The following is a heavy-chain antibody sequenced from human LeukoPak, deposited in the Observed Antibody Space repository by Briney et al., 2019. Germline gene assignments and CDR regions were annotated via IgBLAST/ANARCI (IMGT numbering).Heavy chain of an antibody. V-gene: IGHV3-48*04. CDR3: AKPLKRARYCSSTSCPLPLDY. Sequence: GGSLRLSCAASGFTFRSYSMNWVRQAPGKGLEWISYISSSSRTIYYADSVKGRFTISRDNAKNSLYLQMNSLRAEDTAVYYCAKPLKRARYCSSTSCPLPLDYWGQGTLVTVSS. CDR2: ISSSSRTI. CDR1: GFTFRSYS. D-gene: IGHD2-2*01. J-gene: IGHJ4*02.